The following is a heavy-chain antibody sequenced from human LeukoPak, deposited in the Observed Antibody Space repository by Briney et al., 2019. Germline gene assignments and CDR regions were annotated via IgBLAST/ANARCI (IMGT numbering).Heavy chain of an antibody. CDR2: INHSGST. CDR1: GGSFSGYY. CDR3: ARGARSDSPLDY. D-gene: IGHD2-21*02. J-gene: IGHJ4*02. V-gene: IGHV4-34*01. Sequence: PSETLSLTCAVYGGSFSGYYWSWIRQPPGKGLEWIGEINHSGSTNYNPSLKSRVTTSVDTSKNQLSLKLSSVTAADTAVYYCARGARSDSPLDYWGQGTLVTVSS.